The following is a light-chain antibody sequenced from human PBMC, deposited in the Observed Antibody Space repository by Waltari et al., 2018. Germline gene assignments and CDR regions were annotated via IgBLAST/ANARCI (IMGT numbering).Light chain of an antibody. Sequence: EIVLTQSPGTLSLSPGERATLSCRASQSVSSSYLAWYQQKTGQAPRLLLYGASSRATGIPDRFSGSGSGTDFTLTISRLEPEDFAVYYCQQYGSSPGYTFGQGTKLEIK. CDR2: GAS. CDR3: QQYGSSPGYT. V-gene: IGKV3-20*01. CDR1: QSVSSSY. J-gene: IGKJ2*01.